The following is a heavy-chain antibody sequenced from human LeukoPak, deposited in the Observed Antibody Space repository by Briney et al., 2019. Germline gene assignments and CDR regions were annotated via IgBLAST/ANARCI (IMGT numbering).Heavy chain of an antibody. CDR3: ARDEGLQLPQPGY. V-gene: IGHV3-73*01. CDR2: IRSKANSYAT. D-gene: IGHD2-2*01. Sequence: PGGSLRLSCAASGFTFSGSAMHWVRQASGKGLEWVGRIRSKANSYATAYAASVKGRFTISRDNSKNTLYLQMNSLRAEDTAVYYCARDEGLQLPQPGYWGQGTLVTVSS. J-gene: IGHJ4*02. CDR1: GFTFSGSA.